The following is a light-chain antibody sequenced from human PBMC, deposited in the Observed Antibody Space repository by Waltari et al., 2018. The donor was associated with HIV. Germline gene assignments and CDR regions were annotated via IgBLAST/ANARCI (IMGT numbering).Light chain of an antibody. J-gene: IGLJ2*01. CDR1: SNNVGNQG. CDR3: SAWDRSLSAVI. V-gene: IGLV10-54*04. CDR2: KNN. Sequence: TQPPSVSKGLRQTATLTCTGDSNNVGNQGATWLQQHQGHPPKLLFYKNNNRPSGISERFSASKSGNTASLTITGLQPEDEADYFCSAWDRSLSAVIFGGGTTLIVL.